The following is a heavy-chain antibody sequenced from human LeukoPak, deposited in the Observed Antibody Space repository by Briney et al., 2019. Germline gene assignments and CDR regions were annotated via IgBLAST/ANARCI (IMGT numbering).Heavy chain of an antibody. CDR3: ARAYCSTTSCYDGGY. CDR2: IYHSGST. J-gene: IGHJ4*02. V-gene: IGHV4-30-2*01. CDR1: GDSIRSGGYY. D-gene: IGHD2-2*01. Sequence: PSQTLSLTCTVSGDSIRSGGYYWSWIRQPPGKGLEWIGYIYHSGSTYYNPSLKSRVTISVDRSKNQFSLSLNSVTAADTAVYYCARAYCSTTSCYDGGYWGQGTLVTVSS.